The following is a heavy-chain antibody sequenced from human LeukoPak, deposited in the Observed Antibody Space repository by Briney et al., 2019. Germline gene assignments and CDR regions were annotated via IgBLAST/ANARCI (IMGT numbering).Heavy chain of an antibody. CDR1: GFTFSSYG. V-gene: IGHV3-9*01. Sequence: GGTLRLSCAASGFTFSSYGMSWVRQAPGKGLEWVSGISWNSGSIGYADSVKGRFTISRDNAKNSLYLQMNSLRAEDTALYYCAKDSVKSWAYYYGSGSLDPWGQGTLVTVSS. D-gene: IGHD3-10*01. CDR3: AKDSVKSWAYYYGSGSLDP. J-gene: IGHJ5*02. CDR2: ISWNSGSI.